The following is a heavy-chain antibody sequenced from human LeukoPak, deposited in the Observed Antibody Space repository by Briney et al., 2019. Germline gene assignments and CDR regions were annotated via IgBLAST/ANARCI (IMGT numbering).Heavy chain of an antibody. CDR2: IRYDGSNK. Sequence: GGSLRLSCAASRFTFSNYGMHWVRQAPGKGLEWVAFIRYDGSNKYYADSVKGRFTISRDNAKNSLSLQMNSLRAEDTAVYFCARYYYDSSGYYYFDYWGQGTLVTVSS. V-gene: IGHV3-30*02. J-gene: IGHJ4*02. CDR1: RFTFSNYG. CDR3: ARYYYDSSGYYYFDY. D-gene: IGHD3-22*01.